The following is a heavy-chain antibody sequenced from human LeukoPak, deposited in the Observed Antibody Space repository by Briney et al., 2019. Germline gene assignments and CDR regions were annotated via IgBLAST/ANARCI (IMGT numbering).Heavy chain of an antibody. J-gene: IGHJ3*02. V-gene: IGHV3-30-3*01. CDR2: ISYDGSNK. CDR3: ARDGSSWYKLDAFDI. CDR1: GFTFSNYA. D-gene: IGHD6-13*01. Sequence: SGGSLRLSCAASGFTFSNYAMHWVRQAPGKGLEWVAVISYDGSNKYYADSVKGRFTIPRDNSKNTLYLQMNSLRAEDTAVYYCARDGSSWYKLDAFDIWGQGTIVTVSS.